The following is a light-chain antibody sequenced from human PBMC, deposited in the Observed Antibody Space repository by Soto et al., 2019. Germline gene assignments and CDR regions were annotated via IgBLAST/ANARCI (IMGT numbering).Light chain of an antibody. CDR2: AAS. CDR3: QQYYSYLIT. Sequence: DIHMTQSPSTLAGAVGDRGTIPCRASQSISSYLAWYQQKPGKAPKLLIYAASTLQSGVPSRFSGSGSGTDFTLTISCLQSEDFATYYCQQYYSYLITFGQGTRLEIK. J-gene: IGKJ5*01. V-gene: IGKV1-9*01. CDR1: QSISSY.